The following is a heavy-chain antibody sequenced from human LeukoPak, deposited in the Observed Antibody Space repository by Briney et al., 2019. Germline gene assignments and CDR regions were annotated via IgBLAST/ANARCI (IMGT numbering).Heavy chain of an antibody. V-gene: IGHV1-2*06. Sequence: ASVKVSCKASGYTFTGYYMHWVRQAPGQGLEWMGRINPNSGGTNYAQKFRGRVTMTRDTSISTAYMELSGLRSDDTAVYYCARDPPYYYDSSGYQDYWGQGTLVTVSS. CDR2: INPNSGGT. CDR3: ARDPPYYYDSSGYQDY. J-gene: IGHJ4*02. D-gene: IGHD3-22*01. CDR1: GYTFTGYY.